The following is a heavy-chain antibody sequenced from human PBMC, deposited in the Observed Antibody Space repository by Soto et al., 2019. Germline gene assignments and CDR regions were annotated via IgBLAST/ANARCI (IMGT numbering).Heavy chain of an antibody. J-gene: IGHJ6*02. V-gene: IGHV3-30*18. CDR1: GFTFSSYG. Sequence: GGSLRLSCAASGFTFSSYGMHWVRQAPGKGLEWVAVISYDGSNKYYADSVKGRFTISRDNSKNTLYLQMNSLRAEDTAVYYCAKDFGLRPYYYYGMDVWGQGTTVTVSS. D-gene: IGHD3-16*01. CDR2: ISYDGSNK. CDR3: AKDFGLRPYYYYGMDV.